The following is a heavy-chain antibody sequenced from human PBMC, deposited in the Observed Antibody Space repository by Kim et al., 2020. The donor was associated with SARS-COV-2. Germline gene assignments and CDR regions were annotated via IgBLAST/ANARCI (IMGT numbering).Heavy chain of an antibody. CDR2: ISWNSGSI. CDR3: ARTSGGVSEPHFEY. Sequence: GGSLRLSCAASGFSVVDYAMAWVRQAPGKGLEWVSSISWNSGSIGYADSVKGRFTISRDNAKNSLYVQMNRLRAEDTAFYYCARTSGGVSEPHFEYWGQGTLVTVSS. D-gene: IGHD3-16*01. J-gene: IGHJ4*02. CDR1: GFSVVDYA. V-gene: IGHV3-9*01.